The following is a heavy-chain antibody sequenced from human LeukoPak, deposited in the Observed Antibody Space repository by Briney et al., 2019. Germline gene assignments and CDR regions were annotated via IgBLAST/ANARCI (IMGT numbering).Heavy chain of an antibody. CDR1: GFTFSNHA. V-gene: IGHV3-30-3*01. CDR3: VRDRKVITRMQIWSGMDV. D-gene: IGHD5-18*01. CDR2: ISYDGVNK. Sequence: GRSLRLSCEASGFTFSNHAIYWVRQAPGRGLEWVAVISYDGVNKYYADSVKGRFTVSRDDSKNTLYLQMNSLRTEDTAVYYCVRDRKVITRMQIWSGMDVWGQGTTVTVSS. J-gene: IGHJ6*02.